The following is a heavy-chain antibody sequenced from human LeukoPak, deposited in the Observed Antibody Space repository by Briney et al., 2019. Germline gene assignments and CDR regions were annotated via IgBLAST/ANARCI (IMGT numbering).Heavy chain of an antibody. D-gene: IGHD3-10*01. CDR3: ARVRTGLGFGYGDYYGMDV. V-gene: IGHV1-18*01. CDR1: GYTFTSYG. J-gene: IGHJ6*04. CDR2: ISAYNGNT. Sequence: ASVKVSCKAFGYTFTSYGISWVRQAPGQGLEWMGWISAYNGNTNYAQKLQGRVTMTTDTSTSTAYMELRSLRSDDTAVYYCARVRTGLGFGYGDYYGMDVWGKGTTVTVSS.